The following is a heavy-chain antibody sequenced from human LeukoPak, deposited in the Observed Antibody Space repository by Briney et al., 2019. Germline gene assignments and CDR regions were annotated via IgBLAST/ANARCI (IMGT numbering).Heavy chain of an antibody. CDR2: IRSKAYGGTK. Sequence: GGSLRLSCTASGFTFGDYAMSWFRQAPGKGLEGVGFIRSKAYGGTKEYAAPVKGRFTISRDDSKSLAYLQMNSLKTEDTAVYYCTREDRYSYGLFDYWGQGTLVTVSS. CDR3: TREDRYSYGLFDY. V-gene: IGHV3-49*03. CDR1: GFTFGDYA. J-gene: IGHJ4*02. D-gene: IGHD5-18*01.